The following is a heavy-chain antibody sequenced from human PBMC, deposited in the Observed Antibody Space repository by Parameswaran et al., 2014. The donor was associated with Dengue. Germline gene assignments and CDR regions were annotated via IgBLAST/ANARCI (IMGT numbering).Heavy chain of an antibody. V-gene: IGHV4-34*01. CDR3: ARVQYCSGGSRCYLRRFDP. Sequence: WIRQPPGKGLEWIGEISHSGSTNYNPSLKSRVTISVDTSKNQFSLKLSSVTAADTAVYYCARVQYCSGGSRCYLRRFDPWGQGTLVTVSS. J-gene: IGHJ5*02. D-gene: IGHD2-15*01. CDR2: ISHSGST.